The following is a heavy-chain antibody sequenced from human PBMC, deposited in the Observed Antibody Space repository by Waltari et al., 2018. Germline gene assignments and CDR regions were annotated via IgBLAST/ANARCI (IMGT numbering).Heavy chain of an antibody. Sequence: QLQLQESGPGLVKPSETLSLTCTVSGGSISSNNYYWGCIRQSPGKGLEWIGSIYYSGATYDNPSLQSRATISVDASKNPFSLKLTSVIAADTAMYYCARQGDSYGFFDSWGLGTLVTISS. D-gene: IGHD5-18*01. CDR3: ARQGDSYGFFDS. V-gene: IGHV4-39*01. CDR2: IYYSGAT. J-gene: IGHJ4*02. CDR1: GGSISSNNYY.